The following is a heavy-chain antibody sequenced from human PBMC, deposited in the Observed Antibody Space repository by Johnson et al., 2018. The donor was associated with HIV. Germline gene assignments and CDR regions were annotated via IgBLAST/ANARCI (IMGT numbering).Heavy chain of an antibody. V-gene: IGHV3-53*01. CDR2: IYSGGST. CDR1: GFTVSSNY. CDR3: ARSVGSYVEGAFDI. D-gene: IGHD3-10*01. Sequence: VQLVESGGGLIQPGGSLRLSCAASGFTVSSNYMSWVRQAPGKGLEWVSVIYSGGSTYYADSVKGRFTISRDNSKNTLYLQMNSLRAEDTAVYYCARSVGSYVEGAFDIWGQGTMVTVSS. J-gene: IGHJ3*02.